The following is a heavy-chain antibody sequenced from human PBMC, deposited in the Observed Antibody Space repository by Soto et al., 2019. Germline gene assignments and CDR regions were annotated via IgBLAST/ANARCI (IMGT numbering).Heavy chain of an antibody. V-gene: IGHV1-69*02. CDR2: IIPILGIA. J-gene: IGHJ4*02. CDR1: GGTFSSYT. Sequence: QVQLVQSGAAVKKPGSSVKVSCKASGGTFSSYTISWVRQAPGQGLEWMGRIIPILGIANYAQKFQGRVTITADKSTSTAYMELSSLRSEDTAVYYCARQHYYGSGRCFDYWGQGTLVTVSS. D-gene: IGHD3-10*01. CDR3: ARQHYYGSGRCFDY.